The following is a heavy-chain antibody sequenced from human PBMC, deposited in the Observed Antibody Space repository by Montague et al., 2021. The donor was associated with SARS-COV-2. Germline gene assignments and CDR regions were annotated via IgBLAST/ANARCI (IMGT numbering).Heavy chain of an antibody. Sequence: SETLSLTCTVSGASVSSGSHYWIWVRQPPGKGLEFIGYIYYGGSSKYNPSLKSRVTISVDTSTNQVSLKVSSATAADSAVYFCARGAGYSYGVDYWGQGTLVTVSS. CDR3: ARGAGYSYGVDY. V-gene: IGHV4-61*01. J-gene: IGHJ4*02. CDR1: GASVSSGSHY. CDR2: IYYGGSS. D-gene: IGHD5-18*01.